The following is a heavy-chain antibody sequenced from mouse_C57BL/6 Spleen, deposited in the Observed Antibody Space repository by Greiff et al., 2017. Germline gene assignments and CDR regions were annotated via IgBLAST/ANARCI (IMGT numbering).Heavy chain of an antibody. CDR3: ARGGLLRY. D-gene: IGHD1-1*01. V-gene: IGHV1-19*01. J-gene: IGHJ2*01. CDR2: INPYNGGT. CDR1: GYTFTDYY. Sequence: VHVKQSGPVLVKPGASVKMSCKASGYTFTDYYMNWVKQSHGKSLEWIGVINPYNGGTSYNQKFKGKATLTVDKSSSTAYMELNSLTSEDSAVYYCARGGLLRYWGQGTTLTVSS.